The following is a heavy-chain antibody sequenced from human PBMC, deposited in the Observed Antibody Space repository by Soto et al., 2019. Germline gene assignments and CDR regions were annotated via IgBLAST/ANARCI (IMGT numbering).Heavy chain of an antibody. CDR2: ISGSGGRT. CDR1: GFTFSSYA. J-gene: IGHJ4*02. D-gene: IGHD2-2*01. CDR3: AKVDCSRTSCQGNFDY. Sequence: EVQLLESGGGLVQPGGSLRLSCAASGFTFSSYAMSWVRQAPGKGLEWVSTISGSGGRTYYADSVKGRFTISRDNSKNTLALQMNSLRVEDTAVYYCAKVDCSRTSCQGNFDYWGQGTLVTVSS. V-gene: IGHV3-23*01.